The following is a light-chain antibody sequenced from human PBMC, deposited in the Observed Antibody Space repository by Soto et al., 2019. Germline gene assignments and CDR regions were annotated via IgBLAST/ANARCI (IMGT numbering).Light chain of an antibody. J-gene: IGKJ1*01. Sequence: DIQMTQSPSSLSASVGDRVTITCRASQSIRSYLNWYQQKPGKAPKLLIYAASSLQSGVPSRFSGSGSGTDFTPSISSLQPVDFATYYCQQSYSTPRTFCQGTNVEIK. CDR1: QSIRSY. CDR3: QQSYSTPRT. CDR2: AAS. V-gene: IGKV1-39*01.